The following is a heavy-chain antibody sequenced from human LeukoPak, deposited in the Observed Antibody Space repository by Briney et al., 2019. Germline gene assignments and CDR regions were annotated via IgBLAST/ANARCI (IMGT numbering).Heavy chain of an antibody. CDR3: ARDRGTGY. V-gene: IGHV3-21*01. CDR2: ISSSSSYI. Sequence: GGSLSLSSAASGFPFSSYSMNWVRQAPGKGLEWVSSISSSSSYIYYADSVKGRFTISRDNAKNSLYLQMNSLRAEDTAVYYCARDRGTGYWGQGTLVTVSS. D-gene: IGHD2-8*02. CDR1: GFPFSSYS. J-gene: IGHJ4*02.